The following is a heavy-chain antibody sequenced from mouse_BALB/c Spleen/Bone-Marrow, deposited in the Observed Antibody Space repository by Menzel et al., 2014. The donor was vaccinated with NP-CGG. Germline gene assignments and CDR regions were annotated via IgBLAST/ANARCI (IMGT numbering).Heavy chain of an antibody. Sequence: VQLTESGAALVKPGASVKLSCTASGFNIKDIYIHWVQQRLGQGLEWIGRIVPANGNTKYAPKFQGKATITADTSSNTAYLQLSSLTSEDTAVYYCARLGLFAYWGQGTLVTVSA. CDR2: IVPANGNT. D-gene: IGHD3-1*01. V-gene: IGHV14-3*02. CDR1: GFNIKDIY. CDR3: ARLGLFAY. J-gene: IGHJ3*01.